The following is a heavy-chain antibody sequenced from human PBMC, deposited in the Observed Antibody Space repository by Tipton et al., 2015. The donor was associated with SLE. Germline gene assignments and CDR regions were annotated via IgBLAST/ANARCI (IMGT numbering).Heavy chain of an antibody. J-gene: IGHJ4*02. Sequence: TLSLNCTVSGDSFSNHFWSWIRQPPGKGLEWIGSIYHSGNTYSNPSLKSRVTISVDTSKNRFSLKMSSVTAADTAVYYCARDTLGGLDYWGQGTLVTVSA. CDR3: ARDTLGGLDY. CDR2: IYHSGNT. D-gene: IGHD7-27*01. CDR1: GDSFSNHF. V-gene: IGHV4-4*08.